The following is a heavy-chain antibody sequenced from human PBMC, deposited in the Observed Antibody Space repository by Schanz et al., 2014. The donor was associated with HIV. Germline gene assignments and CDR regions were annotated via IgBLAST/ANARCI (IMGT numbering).Heavy chain of an antibody. Sequence: QVQLVQSGAEVKKPGSSVKVFCRASGGTFINYAFSWVRQAPGQGLEWMGGIIPLFGTSNYAQKFQGRATITADESTSTAYMELSSLRAEDTAVYYCAREKSDWYLIDYYYYYGMDVWGQGTTVTVSS. CDR1: GGTFINYA. J-gene: IGHJ6*02. CDR2: IIPLFGTS. V-gene: IGHV1-69*01. CDR3: AREKSDWYLIDYYYYYGMDV. D-gene: IGHD2-21*02.